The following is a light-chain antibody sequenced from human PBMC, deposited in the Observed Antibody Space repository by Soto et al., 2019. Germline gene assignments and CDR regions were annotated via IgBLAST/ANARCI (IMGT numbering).Light chain of an antibody. CDR1: QGIGDT. CDR2: GAS. V-gene: IGKV3-20*01. Sequence: EVVMRQSPATLSVSPGEGATLSCRASQGIGDTLAWYQHKPGQTPRLLIYGASSRATGIPDRFTASGSGTDFTLTISRLEPEDFAVYICQQYGKLPFTFGGGTKVDIK. CDR3: QQYGKLPFT. J-gene: IGKJ4*01.